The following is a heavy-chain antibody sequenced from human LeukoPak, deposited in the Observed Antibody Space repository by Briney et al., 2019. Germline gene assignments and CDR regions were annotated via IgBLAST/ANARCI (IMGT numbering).Heavy chain of an antibody. CDR1: GFTFSNYW. CDR2: LNTDGSST. V-gene: IGHV3-74*01. J-gene: IGHJ4*02. CDR3: ARDLYGPGY. D-gene: IGHD3-10*01. Sequence: GGSLRLSRAASGFTFSNYWMHWVRQAPGGGLMWVSRLNTDGSSTYYADSVKGRFTISRDNAKNTLYLQMNSLRAEDTAVYYCARDLYGPGYGGQGTLVTVSS.